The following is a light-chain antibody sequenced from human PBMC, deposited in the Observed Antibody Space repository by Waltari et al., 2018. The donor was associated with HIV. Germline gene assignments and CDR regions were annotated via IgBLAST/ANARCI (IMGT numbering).Light chain of an antibody. CDR1: SPNIGSKY. J-gene: IGLJ3*02. Sequence: QSVLTQPPSASGTPGQRVTISCSGSSPNIGSKYVYCYQQLPGTAPKLLIDRNNQRPSGVPDRFSGSKSGTSASLAISGLRSEDEADYYCAAWDDNLSGFWVFGGGTKLTVV. CDR2: RNN. V-gene: IGLV1-47*01. CDR3: AAWDDNLSGFWV.